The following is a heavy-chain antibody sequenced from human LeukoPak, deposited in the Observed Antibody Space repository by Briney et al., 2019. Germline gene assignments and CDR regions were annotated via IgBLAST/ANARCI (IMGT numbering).Heavy chain of an antibody. D-gene: IGHD1-20*01. V-gene: IGHV4-61*02. CDR1: GGSISSGSYY. Sequence: SQTLSLTCTVSGGSISSGSYYWSWIRQPAGKGLEWIGRIYTSGSTNYNPSLKSRVTISVDTSKNQFSLKLSSVTAADTAVYYCARESHNWIRPQAYYYYYGMDVWGQGTTVTVSS. CDR2: IYTSGST. CDR3: ARESHNWIRPQAYYYYYGMDV. J-gene: IGHJ6*02.